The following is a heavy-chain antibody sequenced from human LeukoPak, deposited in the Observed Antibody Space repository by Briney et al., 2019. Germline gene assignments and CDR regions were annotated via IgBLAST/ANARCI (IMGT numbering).Heavy chain of an antibody. CDR2: ISSSSSTI. J-gene: IGHJ3*02. V-gene: IGHV3-48*04. Sequence: GGSLRLSCAASGFTFSSYSMNWVRQAPGKGLEWVSYISSSSSTIYYVDSVKGRFTISRDNAKNSLYLQMNSLRAEDTAVYYCATEGPIVGATSRAFDIWGQGTMVTVSS. CDR3: ATEGPIVGATSRAFDI. D-gene: IGHD1-26*01. CDR1: GFTFSSYS.